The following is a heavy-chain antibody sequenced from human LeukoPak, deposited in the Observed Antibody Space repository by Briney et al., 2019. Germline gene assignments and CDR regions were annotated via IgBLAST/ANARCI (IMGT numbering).Heavy chain of an antibody. V-gene: IGHV4-59*01. J-gene: IGHJ4*02. CDR3: ARGNSGSYYSFDY. CDR2: IYYSGST. CDR1: GGSISSYY. Sequence: SETLSPTCTVSGGSISSYYWSWIRQPPGKGLEWIGYIYYSGSTNYNPSLKSRVTISVDTSKNQFSLKLSSVTAADTAVYYCARGNSGSYYSFDYWGQGTLVTVSS. D-gene: IGHD1-26*01.